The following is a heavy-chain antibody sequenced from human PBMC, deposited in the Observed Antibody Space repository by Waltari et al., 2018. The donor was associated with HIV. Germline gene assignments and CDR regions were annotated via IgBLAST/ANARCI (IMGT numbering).Heavy chain of an antibody. Sequence: QVQLQESGPGLVKPSGTLSLTCAVSGYSISSGYYWGWIRQPPGKGLEWIGSIYHSGSTYYNPSLKSRVTISVDTSKNQFSLKLSSVTAADTAVYYCARASDWRGWFDPWGQGTLVTVSS. D-gene: IGHD3-9*01. CDR3: ARASDWRGWFDP. V-gene: IGHV4-38-2*01. J-gene: IGHJ5*02. CDR2: IYHSGST. CDR1: GYSISSGYY.